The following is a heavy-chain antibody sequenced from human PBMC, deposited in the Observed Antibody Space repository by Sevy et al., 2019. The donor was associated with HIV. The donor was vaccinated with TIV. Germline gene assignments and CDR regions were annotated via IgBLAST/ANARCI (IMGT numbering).Heavy chain of an antibody. CDR3: AAKGHYDSSGYYFWGPFDI. V-gene: IGHV3-30-3*01. CDR1: GFTFSSYA. D-gene: IGHD3-22*01. J-gene: IGHJ3*02. Sequence: GGSLRLSCAASGFTFSSYAMHWVRQAPGKGLEWVAVISYDGSNKYYADSVKGRFTISRDNSKNTLYLQMNSLRAEDTAVYYWAAKGHYDSSGYYFWGPFDIWGQGTMVTVS. CDR2: ISYDGSNK.